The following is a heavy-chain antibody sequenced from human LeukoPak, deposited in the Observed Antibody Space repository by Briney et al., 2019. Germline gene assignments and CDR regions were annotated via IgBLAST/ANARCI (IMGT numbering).Heavy chain of an antibody. CDR2: IRGQGNNYAT. V-gene: IGHV3-73*01. Sequence: GGSLRLSCAASGFSFSVSAIHWVRQASGKGLEWVGRIRGQGNNYATAYAASVKGRFTISRDDSENAAYLQMNSLKTEDTAVYYCIGLSGDSSKSHYHYWGQGTLVTVSS. CDR1: GFSFSVSA. CDR3: IGLSGDSSKSHYHY. J-gene: IGHJ4*02. D-gene: IGHD3-22*01.